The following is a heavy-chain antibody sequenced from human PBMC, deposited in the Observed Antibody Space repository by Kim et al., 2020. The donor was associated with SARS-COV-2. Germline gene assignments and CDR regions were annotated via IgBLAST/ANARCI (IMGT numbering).Heavy chain of an antibody. J-gene: IGHJ4*02. CDR3: SAADIDY. CDR2: IKSKTDGGHT. Sequence: GGSLRLSCAASGFTFSNAWMSWVRQAPGKGLEWVGRIKSKTDGGHTDYAAPVKGRFTISRDDSKNTLYLQMNSLKTEDTAVYYCSAADIDYWGQGTLVTVSS. V-gene: IGHV3-15*01. CDR1: GFTFSNAW.